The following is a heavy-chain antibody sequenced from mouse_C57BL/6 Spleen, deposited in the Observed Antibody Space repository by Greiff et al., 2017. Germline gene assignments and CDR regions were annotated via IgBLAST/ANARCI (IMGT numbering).Heavy chain of an antibody. J-gene: IGHJ4*01. CDR2: ISGGGGNT. V-gene: IGHV5-9*01. Sequence: EVQGVESGGGLVKPGGSLKLSCAASGFTFSSYTMSWVRQTPEKRLEWVATISGGGGNTYYPDRLKGRFTIPRDNATNTLYLQMSSLRSEDTALYYCATIRALYAMDYWGQGTSVTVSS. CDR3: ATIRALYAMDY. D-gene: IGHD1-1*01. CDR1: GFTFSSYT.